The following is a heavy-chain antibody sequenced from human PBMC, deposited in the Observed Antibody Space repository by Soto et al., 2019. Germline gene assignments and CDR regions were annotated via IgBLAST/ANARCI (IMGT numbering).Heavy chain of an antibody. D-gene: IGHD5-12*01. V-gene: IGHV1-69*13. CDR1: GGTFISYA. J-gene: IGHJ4*02. CDR2: IIPIFGTA. CDR3: ARDPGDGYNFSDY. Sequence: SVKVSCKASGGTFISYAISWVRQAPGQGLEWMGGIIPIFGTANYAQKFQGRVTITADESTSTAYMELSSLRSEDTAVYYCARDPGDGYNFSDYWGQGTLVTVSS.